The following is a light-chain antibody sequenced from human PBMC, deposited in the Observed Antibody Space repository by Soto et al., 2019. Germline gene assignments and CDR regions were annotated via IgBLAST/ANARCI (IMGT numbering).Light chain of an antibody. CDR2: EAS. CDR3: QQYNSYPLT. J-gene: IGKJ1*01. Sequence: DIQMTQSPSTLSSSVGDRVTITCRASQSISSWLAWYQQKPGKAPKLLIYEASILESGAPSNLSGSVSGTEFIFTVDSLQPDDSATYCCQQYNSYPLTVGQGTNVEVK. CDR1: QSISSW. V-gene: IGKV1-5*03.